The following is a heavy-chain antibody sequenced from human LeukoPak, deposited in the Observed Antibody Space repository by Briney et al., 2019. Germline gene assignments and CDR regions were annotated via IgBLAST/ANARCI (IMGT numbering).Heavy chain of an antibody. CDR3: VREVSGSTHYMDV. D-gene: IGHD3-10*01. CDR2: ISASSKCI. V-gene: IGHV3-21*01. J-gene: IGHJ6*03. CDR1: GFTFSRDD. Sequence: PGGALRLSCAPSGFTFSRDDMNWVRQARGKGLEWVWSISASSKCIDYADSVKGRFAISRHDAKNSLFLQMNSLRVEDTAVYYCVREVSGSTHYMDVWGKGTTVTVSS.